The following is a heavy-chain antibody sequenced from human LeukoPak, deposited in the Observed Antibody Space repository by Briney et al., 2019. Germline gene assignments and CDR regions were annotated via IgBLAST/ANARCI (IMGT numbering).Heavy chain of an antibody. V-gene: IGHV3-30*01. CDR1: GFNFSCYA. D-gene: IGHD3-22*01. Sequence: GGSLRLSCAASGFNFSCYAMNWVRQAPGKGLEWVAVLSCDGSNKYYADSVKGRFTISRDNSKNTLYLQVNSLRAEDTAVYYCARDGRDYSDSTGYHTDAFDIWGQGTMVTVSS. J-gene: IGHJ3*02. CDR3: ARDGRDYSDSTGYHTDAFDI. CDR2: LSCDGSNK.